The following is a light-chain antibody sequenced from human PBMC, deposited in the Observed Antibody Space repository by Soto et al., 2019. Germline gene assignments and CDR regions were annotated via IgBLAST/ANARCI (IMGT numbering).Light chain of an antibody. J-gene: IGKJ1*01. V-gene: IGKV1-5*01. Sequence: DSQMTQSPSSLSASVGDRVTITCRASQSISSYLNWYQQKPGTAPKVLIYHASNLQSGVPSRFSGSGSGTEFTLTISSLQPDDFATYYCQQYNSYSFGQGTKVDIK. CDR3: QQYNSYS. CDR1: QSISSY. CDR2: HAS.